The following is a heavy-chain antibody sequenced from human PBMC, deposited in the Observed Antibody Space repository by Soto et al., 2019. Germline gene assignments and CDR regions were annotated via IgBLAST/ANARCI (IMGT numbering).Heavy chain of an antibody. V-gene: IGHV3-74*01. CDR3: VRDDVGVGIDY. CDR1: GFTFSDHW. CDR2: INSDGSTT. D-gene: IGHD1-26*01. Sequence: PGGSLRLSCAASGFTFSDHWMHWVRQVPGKGLVWVARINSDGSTTTYADSVKGRFTISRANARNTLYLQMDSLRAEDTAVYYCVRDDVGVGIDYWGLGTLVTVSS. J-gene: IGHJ4*02.